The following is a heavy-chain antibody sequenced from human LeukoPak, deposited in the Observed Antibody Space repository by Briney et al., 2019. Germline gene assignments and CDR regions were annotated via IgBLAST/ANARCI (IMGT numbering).Heavy chain of an antibody. V-gene: IGHV5-51*01. CDR3: ARRSESSGWALEYFHH. J-gene: IGHJ1*01. Sequence: GESLTISFKASGYSFTNYWIGWVREMPGKGLEWMGIISPGDSDTRYSPSFQGQVTISADKSISTAYLQWSSLKASDTAMYYCARRSESSGWALEYFHHWGQGSMVTDSS. D-gene: IGHD6-19*01. CDR2: ISPGDSDT. CDR1: GYSFTNYW.